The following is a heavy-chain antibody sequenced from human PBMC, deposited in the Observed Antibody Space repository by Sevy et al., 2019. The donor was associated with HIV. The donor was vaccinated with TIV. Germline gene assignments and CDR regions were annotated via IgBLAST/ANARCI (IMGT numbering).Heavy chain of an antibody. CDR2: INPNSGGT. Sequence: ASVKVSCKVSGYTFTGYYMHWVRQAPGQGLEWMGWINPNSGGTNYAQKFQGRVTMTRDTSISTAYMELSRLRSDDTAVYYCARSGSLYYYYYGMDVWGQGTTVTVSS. CDR1: GYTFTGYY. CDR3: ARSGSLYYYYYGMDV. J-gene: IGHJ6*02. V-gene: IGHV1-2*02.